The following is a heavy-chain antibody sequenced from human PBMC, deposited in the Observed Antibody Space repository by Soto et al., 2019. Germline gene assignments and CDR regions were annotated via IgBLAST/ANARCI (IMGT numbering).Heavy chain of an antibody. CDR3: AKVNTIFGVDTFSSSSYYGMDV. Sequence: PGGSLRLSCAASGFTFTSYAMTWVRQAPGKGLEWVSGIDGPGGSTFYAGSVRGRFSISRDNSQNTLYLQMTALRADDTAVYYCAKVNTIFGVDTFSSSSYYGMDVWGLGTTVTVSS. V-gene: IGHV3-23*01. D-gene: IGHD3-3*01. CDR2: IDGPGGST. J-gene: IGHJ6*02. CDR1: GFTFTSYA.